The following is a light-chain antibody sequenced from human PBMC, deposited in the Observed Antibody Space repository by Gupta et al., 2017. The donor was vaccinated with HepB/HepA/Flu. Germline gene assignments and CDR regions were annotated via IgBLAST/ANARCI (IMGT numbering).Light chain of an antibody. J-gene: IGKJ5*01. Sequence: DIVLTQSPATLSLSPGERATLSCRASQSVRSYLDWYKQKPGQAPRLLIHDASKSDTGIPARFSGSGYGTGFTLTMSIRELEDFAVYYFQQLSNWPPLTFGQGTLLEIK. CDR2: DAS. V-gene: IGKV3-11*01. CDR3: QQLSNWPPLT. CDR1: QSVRSY.